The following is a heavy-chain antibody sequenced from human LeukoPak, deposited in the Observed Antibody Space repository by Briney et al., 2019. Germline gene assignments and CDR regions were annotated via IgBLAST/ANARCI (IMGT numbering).Heavy chain of an antibody. D-gene: IGHD3-3*01. J-gene: IGHJ4*02. Sequence: PGGSLRLSCTASGLTFSTSGFNWVRQAPGKGLEWVSGINWNGGSTGYADSVKGRFTISRDNAKNSLYLQMNSLRAEDTALYYCARARVNTIFGVVTTLDYWGQGTLVTVSS. CDR1: GLTFSTSG. V-gene: IGHV3-20*04. CDR2: INWNGGST. CDR3: ARARVNTIFGVVTTLDY.